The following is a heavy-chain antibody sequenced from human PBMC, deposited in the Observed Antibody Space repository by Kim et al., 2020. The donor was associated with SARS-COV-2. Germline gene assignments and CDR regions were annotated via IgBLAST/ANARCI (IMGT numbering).Heavy chain of an antibody. CDR2: INPNSGGT. Sequence: ASVKVSCKASGYTFTGYYMHWVRQAPGQGLEWMGRINPNSGGTNYAQKFQGRVTMTRDTSISTAYMELSRLRSDDTAVYYCARFKPGLARPPIYGMDVWGQGTTVTVSS. D-gene: IGHD6-6*01. V-gene: IGHV1-2*06. J-gene: IGHJ6*02. CDR1: GYTFTGYY. CDR3: ARFKPGLARPPIYGMDV.